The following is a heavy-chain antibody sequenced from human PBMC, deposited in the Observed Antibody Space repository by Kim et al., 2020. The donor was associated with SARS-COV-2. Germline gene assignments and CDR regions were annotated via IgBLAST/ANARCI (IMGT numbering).Heavy chain of an antibody. CDR2: IYYSGST. CDR1: GGSVSSGSYY. D-gene: IGHD2-15*01. CDR3: ARDGGGSCYPVCDDAFDI. J-gene: IGHJ3*02. Sequence: SETLSLTCTVSGGSVSSGSYYWSWIRQPPGKGLEWIGYIYYSGSTNYNPSLKSRVTISVDTSKNQFSLKLSSVTAADTAVYYCARDGGGSCYPVCDDAFDIWGQGTMVTVSS. V-gene: IGHV4-61*01.